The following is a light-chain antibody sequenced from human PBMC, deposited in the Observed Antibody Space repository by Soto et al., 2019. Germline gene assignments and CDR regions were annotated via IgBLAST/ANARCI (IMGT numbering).Light chain of an antibody. Sequence: EIVMTQSPVTLSVSPGERATLSCRASQSVSSDLAWYHQKPGQAPRLLIYGASTRATGIPARFSGSGSGTDFTLTISSLESEDFAVYYCQQYSNWPLTFGQGTKVEIK. CDR3: QQYSNWPLT. CDR1: QSVSSD. CDR2: GAS. J-gene: IGKJ4*02. V-gene: IGKV3-15*01.